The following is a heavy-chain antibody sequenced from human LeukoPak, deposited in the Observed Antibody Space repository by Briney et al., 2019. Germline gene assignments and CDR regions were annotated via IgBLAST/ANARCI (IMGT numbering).Heavy chain of an antibody. CDR1: GFTFSSYA. Sequence: PGGSLRLSCAASGFTFSSYAMHWVRQAPGKGLEWVAVISYDGSNKYYADSVKGRFTISRDNSKNTLYLQMNSLRAEDTAVYYCARDGLTGTTSSGKVYWGQGTLVTVSS. V-gene: IGHV3-30*04. CDR3: ARDGLTGTTSSGKVY. D-gene: IGHD1-20*01. CDR2: ISYDGSNK. J-gene: IGHJ4*02.